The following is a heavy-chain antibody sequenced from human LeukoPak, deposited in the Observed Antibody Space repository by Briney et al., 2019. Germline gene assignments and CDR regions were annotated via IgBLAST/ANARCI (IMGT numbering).Heavy chain of an antibody. J-gene: IGHJ4*02. CDR2: IYFNDDQ. V-gene: IGHV2-5*01. CDR3: AHIPPHMGRYYYDTTGYFFDY. CDR1: GFSLNTDGVG. D-gene: IGHD3-22*01. Sequence: SGPTLVNPTQTLTLTCTFSGFSLNTDGVGVVWIRQPPGKALEWLALIYFNDDQRYRPSPKNRLTITKDASKNQVVLTMTNMAHVDTATYFCAHIPPHMGRYYYDTTGYFFDYWGQGVLVTVSS.